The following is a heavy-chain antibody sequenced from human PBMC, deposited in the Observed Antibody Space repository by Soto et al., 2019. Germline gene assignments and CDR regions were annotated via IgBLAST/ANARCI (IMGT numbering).Heavy chain of an antibody. CDR2: ISSSGSTI. CDR3: ARDGDYYDRSGYYYFDY. D-gene: IGHD3-22*01. J-gene: IGHJ4*02. Sequence: GGSLRLSCGASGFTFSDYYMSWIRQAPGKGLEWVSYISSSGSTIYYADSVKGRFTISRDNAKNSLYLQMNSLRAEDTAVYYCARDGDYYDRSGYYYFDYWDQGTLVTVSS. CDR1: GFTFSDYY. V-gene: IGHV3-11*01.